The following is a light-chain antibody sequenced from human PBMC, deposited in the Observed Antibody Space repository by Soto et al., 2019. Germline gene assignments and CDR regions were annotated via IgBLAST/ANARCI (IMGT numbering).Light chain of an antibody. CDR1: QSVSSNY. J-gene: IGKJ1*01. CDR3: LRYSSSQWT. CDR2: GAS. Sequence: IVLTQSPAALSLSPWERATLSCGASQSVSSNYVAGAQKKPGQAPRLLIVGASSRATGIPARVSGSGSGTAFTLTITSLEPEDVAVYFCLRYSSSQWTFGQGTKVDIK. V-gene: IGKV3-20*01.